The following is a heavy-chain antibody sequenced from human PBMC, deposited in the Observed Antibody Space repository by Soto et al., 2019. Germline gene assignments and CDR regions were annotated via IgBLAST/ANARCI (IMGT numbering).Heavy chain of an antibody. Sequence: QLVESGGGVVHPGTSLRLSCAASGSTFSTYAMHWVRQAPGKGLEWVAVISFDGSNKYYADSVKGRFTISRDNSKNTLYMQMQSLRAEDTAVYYCARDSEEETDYHGSGSYGFDKWGQGTLVTVPS. CDR2: ISFDGSNK. D-gene: IGHD3-10*01. CDR1: GSTFSTYA. CDR3: ARDSEEETDYHGSGSYGFDK. J-gene: IGHJ4*02. V-gene: IGHV3-30-3*01.